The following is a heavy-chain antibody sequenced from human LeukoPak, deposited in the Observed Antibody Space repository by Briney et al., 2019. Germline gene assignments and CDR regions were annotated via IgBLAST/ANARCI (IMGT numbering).Heavy chain of an antibody. Sequence: SETLSLTCTVSGASISSDSDYWSWIRQPAGKGLEWIGRIYSGSTDYSPSLRSRLTISVDTSKNQFSLKLSSVTAADTAVYYCARGRVSGTTLYFDYWGQGTLFTVSS. CDR1: GASISSDSDY. D-gene: IGHD1-1*01. CDR2: IYSGST. CDR3: ARGRVSGTTLYFDY. V-gene: IGHV4-61*02. J-gene: IGHJ4*02.